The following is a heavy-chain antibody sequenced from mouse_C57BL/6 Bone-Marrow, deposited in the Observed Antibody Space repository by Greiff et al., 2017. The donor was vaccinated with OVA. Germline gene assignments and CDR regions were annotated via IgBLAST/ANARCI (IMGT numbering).Heavy chain of an antibody. J-gene: IGHJ4*01. V-gene: IGHV5-9-1*02. CDR1: GFTFSSYA. CDR3: TITGTYYAMDY. Sequence: EVQGVESGEGLVKPGGSLKLSCAASGFTFSSYAMSWVRQTPEKRLEWVAYISSGGDYIYYADTVKGRFTISRDNARNTLYLQMSSLKSEDTAMYYCTITGTYYAMDYWGQGTSVTVSS. CDR2: ISSGGDYI. D-gene: IGHD4-1*01.